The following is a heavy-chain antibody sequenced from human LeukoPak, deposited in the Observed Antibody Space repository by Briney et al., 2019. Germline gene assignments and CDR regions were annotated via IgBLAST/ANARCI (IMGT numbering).Heavy chain of an antibody. CDR3: AKVLVRSGWEDFDY. J-gene: IGHJ4*02. V-gene: IGHV3-23*01. Sequence: GGSLRLSCAASGFTFSSYAMSWVRQAPGKGLEWVSAISGSGGSTYYADSVKGRFTISRDNSKNTLYLQMNSLRAEDTAVYYCAKVLVRSGWEDFDYWGQGTLVTVSA. CDR2: ISGSGGST. CDR1: GFTFSSYA. D-gene: IGHD6-19*01.